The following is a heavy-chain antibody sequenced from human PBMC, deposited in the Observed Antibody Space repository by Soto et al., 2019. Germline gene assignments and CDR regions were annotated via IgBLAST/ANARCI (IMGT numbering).Heavy chain of an antibody. V-gene: IGHV3-15*07. CDR2: IKRKIDGEAT. CDR3: TTGSVEGV. Sequence: EVQLVESGGGLVKPGGSLRLSCAASGFSFSNAWMNWVRQAPGKGLEWVGRIKRKIDGEATDYVGPVKGRFTVFRDDSKSALYLQMNSLKGDDTAVYYCTTGSVEGVWGQGTTVTVS. D-gene: IGHD2-15*01. CDR1: GFSFSNAW. J-gene: IGHJ6*02.